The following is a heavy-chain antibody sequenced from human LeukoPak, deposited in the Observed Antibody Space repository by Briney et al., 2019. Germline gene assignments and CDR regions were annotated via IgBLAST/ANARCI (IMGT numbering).Heavy chain of an antibody. J-gene: IGHJ4*02. Sequence: SETLSLTCAVSGGSFSGKYWAWIRQPPGKGLEWIGEITYSGSIYYNPSLKSRVTISVDTSKNQFSLKLNSVTAADTAVYYCARDLMTWGQGTLVTVSS. CDR3: ARDLMT. CDR2: ITYSGSI. CDR1: GGSFSGKY. V-gene: IGHV4-34*01.